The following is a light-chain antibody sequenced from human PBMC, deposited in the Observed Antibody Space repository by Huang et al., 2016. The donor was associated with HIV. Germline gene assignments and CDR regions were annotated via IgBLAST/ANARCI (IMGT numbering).Light chain of an antibody. CDR3: QQRSNWPLT. Sequence: EIVLTQSPVTLSLSPGKRATFSCRASQNIGTYLAWYQHKPGQAPRLLVYAASIRATDIPARFSGSGSGTDFTLTINSLDPEDFAVYYCQQRSNWPLTFGGGTKLEIK. J-gene: IGKJ4*01. CDR1: QNIGTY. CDR2: AAS. V-gene: IGKV3-11*01.